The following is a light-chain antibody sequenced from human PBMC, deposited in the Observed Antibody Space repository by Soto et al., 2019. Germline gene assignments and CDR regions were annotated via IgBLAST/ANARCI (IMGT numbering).Light chain of an antibody. Sequence: QSALTQPASVSGSPGQSITISCTGTTADVGDYNYVSCYQQHPGKAPKVMIYEVSNRPSGVSNRFSGSKSGNTASLTISGLQAEDEADYYCSSYTSRSTWVFGGGTKLTVL. CDR1: TADVGDYNY. CDR3: SSYTSRSTWV. CDR2: EVS. J-gene: IGLJ3*02. V-gene: IGLV2-14*01.